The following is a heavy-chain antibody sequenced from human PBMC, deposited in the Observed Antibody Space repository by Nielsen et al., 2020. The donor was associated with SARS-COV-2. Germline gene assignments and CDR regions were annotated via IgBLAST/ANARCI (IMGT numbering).Heavy chain of an antibody. CDR2: INSDGSST. CDR3: ARDARRFLDYFLPNWFDL. CDR1: GFIFSSYW. D-gene: IGHD3-3*01. J-gene: IGHJ5*02. Sequence: GESLKISCAASGFIFSSYWMHWVRQAPGKGLVWVSRINSDGSSTTYADSVKGRFTISRDNAKNTLYLQMNSLRAEDTAVYFCARDARRFLDYFLPNWFDLWGRGTLVTVSS. V-gene: IGHV3-74*01.